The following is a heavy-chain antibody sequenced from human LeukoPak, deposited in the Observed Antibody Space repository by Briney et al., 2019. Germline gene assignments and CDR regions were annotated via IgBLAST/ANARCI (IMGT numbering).Heavy chain of an antibody. CDR3: ARGGTSFFYYYYGMDV. CDR1: GGSISSGSYY. CDR2: IYTGGST. Sequence: SQTLSLTCTVSGGSISSGSYYWSWIRQPAGKGLEWIGRIYTGGSTNYNPSLKSRVTISVDTSKNQFSLKLSSVTAADTAVYYCARGGTSFFYYYYGMDVWGQGTTVTVSS. J-gene: IGHJ6*02. D-gene: IGHD2-2*01. V-gene: IGHV4-61*02.